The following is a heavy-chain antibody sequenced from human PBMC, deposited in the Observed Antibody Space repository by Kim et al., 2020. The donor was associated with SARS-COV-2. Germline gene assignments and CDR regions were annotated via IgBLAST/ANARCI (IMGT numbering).Heavy chain of an antibody. CDR2: INHSGST. CDR3: ARRPTKQLGRGFRNWFDP. J-gene: IGHJ5*02. D-gene: IGHD6-6*01. Sequence: SETLSLTCAVYGGSFSGYYWSWIRQPPGKGLEWIGEINHSGSTNYNPSLKSRVTISVDTSKNQFSLKLSSVTAADTAVYYCARRPTKQLGRGFRNWFDP. CDR1: GGSFSGYY. V-gene: IGHV4-34*01.